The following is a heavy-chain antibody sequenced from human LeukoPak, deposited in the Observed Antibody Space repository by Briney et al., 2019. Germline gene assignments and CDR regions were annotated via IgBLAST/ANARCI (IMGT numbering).Heavy chain of an antibody. CDR2: INPNSGGT. V-gene: IGHV1-2*02. Sequence: GASVKVSCKASGYTFTGYYMHWVRQAPGQGLEWMGWINPNSGGTNYAQKFQGRVTMTRDTSISTAYMELSRLRSDDTAVYYCARENDYRFPTAYWDQGTLVTVSS. D-gene: IGHD4-11*01. CDR1: GYTFTGYY. CDR3: ARENDYRFPTAY. J-gene: IGHJ4*02.